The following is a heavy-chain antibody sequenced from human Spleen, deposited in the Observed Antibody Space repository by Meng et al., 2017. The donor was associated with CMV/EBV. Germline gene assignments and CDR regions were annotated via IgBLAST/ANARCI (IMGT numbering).Heavy chain of an antibody. J-gene: IGHJ4*02. CDR3: ARVKTEFCTGGVCYTGYFDY. CDR2: IDKAGRT. V-gene: IGHV3-53*01. CDR1: GITVSTND. Sequence: GGSLRLSCTISGITVSTNDMTWVRQAPGKGLEWVSVIDKAGRTYYGDPVKGRFTISRDNSKNTLYLHMNTLRAEDTAVYYCARVKTEFCTGGVCYTGYFDYWGQGTLVTVSS. D-gene: IGHD2-8*02.